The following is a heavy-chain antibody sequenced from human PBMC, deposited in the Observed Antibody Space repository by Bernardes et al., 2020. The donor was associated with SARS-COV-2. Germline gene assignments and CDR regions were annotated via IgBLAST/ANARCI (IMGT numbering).Heavy chain of an antibody. D-gene: IGHD5-18*01. V-gene: IGHV4-34*01. CDR2: INHSGST. CDR3: ARRILNTAIMTSRLDPIDY. Sequence: SETLSLTCAVYGGSFSGYYWSWIRQPPGKGLEWIGEINHSGSTNYNPSLKSRVTISVDTSKDQFSLKLSSVTAADTAVYFCARRILNTAIMTSRLDPIDYWGQGTLVTVSS. CDR1: GGSFSGYY. J-gene: IGHJ4*02.